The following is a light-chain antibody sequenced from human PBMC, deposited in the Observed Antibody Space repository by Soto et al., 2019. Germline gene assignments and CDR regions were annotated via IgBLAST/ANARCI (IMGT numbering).Light chain of an antibody. CDR3: HESFATPRT. Sequence: DIQMTQARSSVSGSVGDTVTITWGASQSINSYLNWYQQKPGKAPNLLIFAASSLQNGVPPRFSGSGSGTDFTLTISSLQPEDFATYYCHESFATPRTFGGGTMVDI. V-gene: IGKV1-39*01. CDR2: AAS. CDR1: QSINSY. J-gene: IGKJ4*01.